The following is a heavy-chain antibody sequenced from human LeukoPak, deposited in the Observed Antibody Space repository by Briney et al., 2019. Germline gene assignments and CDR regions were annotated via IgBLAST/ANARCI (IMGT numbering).Heavy chain of an antibody. CDR3: ARFVGDCSGTSCSHYYYYMDV. D-gene: IGHD2-2*01. J-gene: IGHJ6*03. V-gene: IGHV4-4*07. Sequence: SETLSLTCTVSGGSISSYYWSWIRQSDGKGLEWIGRMYISGTTNYNPSLKSRVTMSVDTSMNQFSLKLSSVTAADTAVYYCARFVGDCSGTSCSHYYYYMDVWGKGTTVTVSS. CDR2: MYISGTT. CDR1: GGSISSYY.